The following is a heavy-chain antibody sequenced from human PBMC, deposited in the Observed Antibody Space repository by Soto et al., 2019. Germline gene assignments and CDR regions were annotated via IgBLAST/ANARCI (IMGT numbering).Heavy chain of an antibody. CDR3: AKDLSSLGWLALGAFFDS. CDR2: VSANGRNT. CDR1: VFTFSSYA. J-gene: IGHJ4*02. D-gene: IGHD3-22*01. V-gene: IGHV3-23*01. Sequence: VGSLRLSCAASVFTFSSYAMNWVRQSPGRWLEWVSSVSANGRNTYYADSVKGRFTVSRDKSKNALFLQLDSLRVEDTAIYYCAKDLSSLGWLALGAFFDSWGAGTLVTVSS.